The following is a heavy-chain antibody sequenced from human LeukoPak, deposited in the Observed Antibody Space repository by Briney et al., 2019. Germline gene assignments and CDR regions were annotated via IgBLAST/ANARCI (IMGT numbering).Heavy chain of an antibody. D-gene: IGHD6-13*01. Sequence: GGSLRLSCVASGFSFRTYAVHWVRQAPGKGLEWVAVVSSDGTTVYYADSVRGRFTISRDNSKNTLYLQMTNLRPEDAAIYYCAKDYLGSSWSFDYWGQGTLVTVSS. CDR3: AKDYLGSSWSFDY. CDR1: GFSFRTYA. CDR2: VSSDGTTV. J-gene: IGHJ4*02. V-gene: IGHV3-30*18.